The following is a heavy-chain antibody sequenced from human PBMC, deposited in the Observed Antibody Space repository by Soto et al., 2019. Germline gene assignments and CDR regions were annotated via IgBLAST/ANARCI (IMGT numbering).Heavy chain of an antibody. J-gene: IGHJ4*02. CDR3: ALAVAGTNYFDY. V-gene: IGHV3-30-3*01. Sequence: QVQLVESGGGVVQPGRSLRLSCAASGFTFSSYAMHWVRQAPGKGLEWVAVISYDGSNKYYADSVKGRFTISRDNSKNTLYLQMNSLRAEDTAVYYCALAVAGTNYFDYWGQGTLVTVSS. D-gene: IGHD6-19*01. CDR1: GFTFSSYA. CDR2: ISYDGSNK.